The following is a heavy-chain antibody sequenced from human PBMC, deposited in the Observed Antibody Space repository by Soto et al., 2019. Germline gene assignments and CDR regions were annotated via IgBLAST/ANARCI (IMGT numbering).Heavy chain of an antibody. CDR3: ARDIGSYAYGEGY. J-gene: IGHJ4*02. CDR1: GGSINSYW. CDR2: VYSSGTT. V-gene: IGHV4-4*07. Sequence: SETLSLTCSVSGGSINSYWWSWIRQPAGKGLEWIGRVYSSGTTDYNPSLNSRATLSVETSKNQFSLKLSSVTAADTAVYYCARDIGSYAYGEGYWGQGIQVTVSA. D-gene: IGHD3-10*01.